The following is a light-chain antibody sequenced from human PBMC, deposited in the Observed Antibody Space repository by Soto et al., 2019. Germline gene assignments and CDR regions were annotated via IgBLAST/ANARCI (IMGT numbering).Light chain of an antibody. CDR1: QRVSS. CDR3: QQYGSSPPSII. Sequence: EIVLTQSPGTLSLSPGERATFSCRASQRVSSIAWYQQKPGQAPRLLIYGASSRAEGIPDRFRGSGSGTDFTLTISRLEPEDFAVFWCQQYGSSPPSIIFGQGTRWRL. J-gene: IGKJ5*01. CDR2: GAS. V-gene: IGKV3-20*01.